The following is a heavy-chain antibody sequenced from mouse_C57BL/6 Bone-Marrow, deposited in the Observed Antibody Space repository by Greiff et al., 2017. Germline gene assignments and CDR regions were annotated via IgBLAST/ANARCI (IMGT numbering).Heavy chain of an antibody. CDR1: GFTFSSYA. Sequence: EVQLVESGGGLVKPGGSLKLSCAASGFTFSSYAMSWVRQTPEKRLEWVATISDGGSYTYYPDNVKGRFTISSDTAKYHLYLQMSQLKSEDTGLYYGARANWDVAYWGQGTLGTVAA. CDR3: ARANWDVAY. D-gene: IGHD4-1*01. J-gene: IGHJ3*01. V-gene: IGHV5-4*01. CDR2: ISDGGSYT.